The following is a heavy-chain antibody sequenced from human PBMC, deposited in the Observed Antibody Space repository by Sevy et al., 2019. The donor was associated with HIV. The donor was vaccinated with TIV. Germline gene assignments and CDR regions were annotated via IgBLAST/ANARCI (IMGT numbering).Heavy chain of an antibody. CDR1: GDSISSYY. D-gene: IGHD6-19*01. Sequence: SETLSLTCTVSGDSISSYYWSWIRQPPGKGLEWIGYLYYSGITNYNPSLKSRVTISGDTSKNQFSLKLSSVTAADTAVYYCARGLAYYFDSWGQGTLVTVSS. V-gene: IGHV4-59*01. CDR2: LYYSGIT. CDR3: ARGLAYYFDS. J-gene: IGHJ4*02.